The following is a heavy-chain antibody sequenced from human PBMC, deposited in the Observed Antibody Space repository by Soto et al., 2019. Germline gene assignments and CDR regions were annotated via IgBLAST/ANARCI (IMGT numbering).Heavy chain of an antibody. CDR3: ARDVRFLEWSPPYFDY. CDR1: GFTFSNYA. D-gene: IGHD3-3*01. J-gene: IGHJ4*02. V-gene: IGHV3-30-3*01. Sequence: QVQLVESVGGVVQPGRSLRLSCAASGFTFSNYAMHWVRQAPGKGLEWVAVLSYDGSNKYYADSVKGRFTISRDNSKNTLYLQMNSLRAEDTAVYYCARDVRFLEWSPPYFDYWGQGTLVTVSS. CDR2: LSYDGSNK.